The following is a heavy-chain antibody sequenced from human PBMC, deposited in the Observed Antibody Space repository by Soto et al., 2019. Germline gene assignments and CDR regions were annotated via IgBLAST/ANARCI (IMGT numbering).Heavy chain of an antibody. CDR3: ARGPYDSSGYYDFDY. D-gene: IGHD3-22*01. J-gene: IGHJ4*02. Sequence: GPSVKVSCKASGGTFSSYAISWVRQAPGQGLEWMGGIIPIFGTANYAQKLQGRVTMTTDTSTSTAYMELRSLRSDDTAVYYCARGPYDSSGYYDFDYWGQGTLVTVSS. V-gene: IGHV1-69*05. CDR1: GGTFSSYA. CDR2: IIPIFGTA.